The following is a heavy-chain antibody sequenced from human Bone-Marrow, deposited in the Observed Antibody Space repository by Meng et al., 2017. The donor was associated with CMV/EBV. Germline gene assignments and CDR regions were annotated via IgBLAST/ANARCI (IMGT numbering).Heavy chain of an antibody. CDR3: ARVRDFWSGRYYFDY. Sequence: SEPLSLTCTVSGGSISSYYWSWIRQPPGKRLEWFGYISYSGSTNYNPSLKSRVTMSVDTSKNHFSLKLSSVTAADTAVYYCARVRDFWSGRYYFDYWGQGTLVTVSS. J-gene: IGHJ4*02. D-gene: IGHD3-3*01. V-gene: IGHV4-59*01. CDR2: ISYSGST. CDR1: GGSISSYY.